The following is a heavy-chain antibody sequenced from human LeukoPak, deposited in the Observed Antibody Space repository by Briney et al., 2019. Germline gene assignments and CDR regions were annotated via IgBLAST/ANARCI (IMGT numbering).Heavy chain of an antibody. J-gene: IGHJ4*02. CDR2: IVPNSGTA. CDR1: GGTFSTYG. V-gene: IGHV1-69*06. Sequence: SVKVSCKASGGTFSTYGISWVRQAPGQGLEWMGGIVPNSGTADYAQKFQGGVTITADKSTSTAYMELSSLRTEDTAAYYCASRPAIAAAGDYWGQGTLVTVSS. CDR3: ASRPAIAAAGDY. D-gene: IGHD6-13*01.